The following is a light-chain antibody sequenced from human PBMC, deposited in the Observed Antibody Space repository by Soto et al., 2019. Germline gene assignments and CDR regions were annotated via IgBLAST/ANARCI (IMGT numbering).Light chain of an antibody. CDR2: SNN. CDR1: XSXIASNY. Sequence: QSVLTQPPSASGTPGQRVTXXXSXXXSXIASNYVYWYQQLPGTAPKLLIYSNNQRPSGVPDRFSGSKSGTSASLAIRGLRSEDEADYYCAAWDDSLSGYVFGTGTKLTVL. V-gene: IGLV1-47*02. CDR3: AAWDDSLSGYV. J-gene: IGLJ1*01.